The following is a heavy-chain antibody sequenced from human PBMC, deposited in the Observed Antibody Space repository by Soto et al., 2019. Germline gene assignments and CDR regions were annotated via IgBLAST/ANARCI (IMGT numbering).Heavy chain of an antibody. CDR2: ISYDGSNK. V-gene: IGHV3-30*18. D-gene: IGHD1-26*01. J-gene: IGHJ4*02. CDR1: GFTFSSYG. Sequence: VQLVESGGGVVQPGRSLRLSCAASGFTFSSYGMHWVRQAPGKGLEWVAVISYDGSNKYYADSVKGRFTISRDNSKNTLYLQMNSLRAEDTAVYYCAKDTSSGSYLNDLGYWGQGTLVTVSS. CDR3: AKDTSSGSYLNDLGY.